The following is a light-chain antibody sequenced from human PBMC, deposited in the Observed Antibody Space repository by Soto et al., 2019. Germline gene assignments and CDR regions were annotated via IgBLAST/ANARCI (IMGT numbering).Light chain of an antibody. CDR1: SSNIGSHP. CDR2: GDN. V-gene: IGLV1-44*01. Sequence: QSVLTQPPSASGTPGQRVTISCSRSSSNIGSHPVNWYQQLPGTAPNLLRYGDNQRPSGVPDRFSASKSGASASLAISGLQSEDEATYYCASWDNSLNGLYVFGAGTKVTGL. CDR3: ASWDNSLNGLYV. J-gene: IGLJ1*01.